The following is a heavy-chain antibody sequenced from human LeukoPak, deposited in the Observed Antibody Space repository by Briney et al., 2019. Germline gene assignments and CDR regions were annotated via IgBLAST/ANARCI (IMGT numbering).Heavy chain of an antibody. CDR1: GGSISSYY. J-gene: IGHJ4*02. Sequence: SETLSLTCTVSGGSISSYYWSWIRQPPGKGLEWIGYIYYSGSANYNPSLKSRVTISVDTSKNQFSLKLSSVTAADTAVYYCARVTYYYDSSGYYYGEYYFDYWGQGTLVTVSS. D-gene: IGHD3-22*01. CDR3: ARVTYYYDSSGYYYGEYYFDY. CDR2: IYYSGSA. V-gene: IGHV4-59*12.